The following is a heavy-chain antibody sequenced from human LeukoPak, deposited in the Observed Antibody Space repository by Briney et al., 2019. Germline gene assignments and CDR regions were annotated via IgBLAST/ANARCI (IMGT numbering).Heavy chain of an antibody. D-gene: IGHD1-26*01. V-gene: IGHV1-24*01. CDR3: ATRLNMDSGSYDFDY. CDR1: GGTFSSYA. J-gene: IGHJ4*02. Sequence: ASVKVSCKASGGTFSSYAISWVRQAPGKGLEWMGGFDPEDGETIYAQKFQGRVTMAEDTSTDTAYMELSSLRSEDTAVYYCATRLNMDSGSYDFDYWGQGTLVTVSS. CDR2: FDPEDGET.